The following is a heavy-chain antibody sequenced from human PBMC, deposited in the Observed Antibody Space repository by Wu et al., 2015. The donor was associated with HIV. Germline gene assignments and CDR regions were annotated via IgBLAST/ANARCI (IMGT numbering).Heavy chain of an antibody. CDR1: GYTFTGYY. Sequence: QVQLVQSGAEVKKPGASVKVSCKASGYTFTGYYLHWVRQAPGQGLEWMGWINPNSGGTKYAQKFQGRVNHDQGHVHQVQPTFGVGSRVTSDDTARVLPCARGGEIEKLLXMDVWGKGNHGHRLL. D-gene: IGHD1-26*01. CDR2: INPNSGGT. CDR3: ARGGEIEKLLXMDV. V-gene: IGHV1-2*02. J-gene: IGHJ6*03.